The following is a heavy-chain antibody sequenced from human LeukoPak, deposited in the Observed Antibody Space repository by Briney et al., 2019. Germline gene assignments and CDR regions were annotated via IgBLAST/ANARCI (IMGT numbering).Heavy chain of an antibody. CDR2: ISWNSGSI. CDR3: AKEAPTPSFYCSGGSCYSGFFDY. Sequence: GRSLRLSCAASGFTFDDYAMHWVRQAPGKGLEWVSGISWNSGSIGYADSVKGRFTISRDNAKNSLYLQMSSLRVEDTALYYCAKEAPTPSFYCSGGSCYSGFFDYWGQGTLATVSS. J-gene: IGHJ4*02. CDR1: GFTFDDYA. D-gene: IGHD2-15*01. V-gene: IGHV3-9*01.